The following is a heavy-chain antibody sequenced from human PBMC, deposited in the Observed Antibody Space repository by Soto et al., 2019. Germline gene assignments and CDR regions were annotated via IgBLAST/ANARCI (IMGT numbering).Heavy chain of an antibody. J-gene: IGHJ4*02. D-gene: IGHD3-16*02. CDR2: INHSGTT. CDR3: ARGGLGSLNFDY. Sequence: QVQLQPWGAGLLKPSETLSLTCAVYGGSLSPFYWSWIRQPPGKGLEWIGEINHSGTTNYNPSLKSGLTMAVDTSTNHLCLKLSSVTAADTAMYYCARGGLGSLNFDYWDQGTLVTVSS. V-gene: IGHV4-34*01. CDR1: GGSLSPFY.